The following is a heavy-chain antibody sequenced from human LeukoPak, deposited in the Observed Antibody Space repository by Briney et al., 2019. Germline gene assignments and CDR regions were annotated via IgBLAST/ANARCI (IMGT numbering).Heavy chain of an antibody. CDR2: AYYRSKWFI. V-gene: IGHV6-1*01. J-gene: IGHJ4*02. CDR1: GDSVSGSPAV. CDR3: ARGAVRGGTNFDY. D-gene: IGHD3-10*01. Sequence: SQTLSLTCAISGDSVSGSPAVWNWIRQSPSRGLEWLGRAYYRSKWFIDYALSVKGRITITPDTSKSQFSLQLNTVTAEDTAVYYCARGAVRGGTNFDYWGQGTLVTVSS.